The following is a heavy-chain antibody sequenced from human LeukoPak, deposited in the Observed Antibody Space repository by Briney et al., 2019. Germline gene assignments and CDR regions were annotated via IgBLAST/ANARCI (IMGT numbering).Heavy chain of an antibody. CDR2: MNPNSGNT. CDR3: ARGPSNTSGWKTWFDT. Sequence: ASVKVSCKASGYTFTSYDINWVRQATGQGLEWMGWMNPNSGNTGYAQKFQGRVTMTIDTSTTTAYMELRSLRSDDTAFYYCARGPSNTSGWKTWFDTWGQGTLVTVSS. CDR1: GYTFTSYD. J-gene: IGHJ5*02. D-gene: IGHD6-19*01. V-gene: IGHV1-8*01.